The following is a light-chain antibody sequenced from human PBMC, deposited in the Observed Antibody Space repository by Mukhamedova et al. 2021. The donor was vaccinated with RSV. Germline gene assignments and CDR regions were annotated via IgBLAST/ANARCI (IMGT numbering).Light chain of an antibody. Sequence: GDRVTITCRASQGISSWLVWYQQKPGQAPRLLIYAATSLQSGVPSRFSGSGSGTDFTLTISSLQPVDFATYYCQQAASFPRTFG. CDR2: AAT. V-gene: IGKV1-12*01. CDR1: QGISSW. J-gene: IGKJ1*01. CDR3: QQAASFPRT.